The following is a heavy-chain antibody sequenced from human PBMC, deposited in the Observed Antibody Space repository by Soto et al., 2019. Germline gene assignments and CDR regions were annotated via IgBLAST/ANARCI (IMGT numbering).Heavy chain of an antibody. D-gene: IGHD1-7*01. CDR2: ISYDGSNK. Sequence: PGGCLRLSWAAAGLTLSSYGMQWVRQAPGKGLEWVAVISYDGSNKYYADSVKGRFTISRDNSKNTLYLQMNSLRAEDTAVYYCAKGRGITGTMGEDAFDICGQGTMVTVSS. J-gene: IGHJ3*02. CDR3: AKGRGITGTMGEDAFDI. CDR1: GLTLSSYG. V-gene: IGHV3-30*18.